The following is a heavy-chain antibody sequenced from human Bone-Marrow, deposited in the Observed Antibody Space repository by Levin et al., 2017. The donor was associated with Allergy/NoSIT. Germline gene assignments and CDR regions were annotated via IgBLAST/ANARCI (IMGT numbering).Heavy chain of an antibody. Sequence: ASVKVSCQYSGGIFSDSAINWVRQAPGQGLEWMGGIIPIVGTANSAQKFQDRVTITADEPTRTVYMELSSLRSEDTAVYYCARDSGDPEEKPYYYYGMDVWGQGTTVTLSS. CDR1: GGIFSDSA. J-gene: IGHJ6*02. CDR3: ARDSGDPEEKPYYYYGMDV. V-gene: IGHV1-69*13. CDR2: IIPIVGTA. D-gene: IGHD2-21*01.